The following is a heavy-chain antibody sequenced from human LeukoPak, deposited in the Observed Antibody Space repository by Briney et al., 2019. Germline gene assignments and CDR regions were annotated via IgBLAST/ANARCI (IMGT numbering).Heavy chain of an antibody. V-gene: IGHV1-2*02. D-gene: IGHD2-15*01. J-gene: IGHJ5*02. CDR3: ARGVVVAATQDNNWFDP. Sequence: ASVKVSCKASGYTFTGYYMHWVRQAPGQGLEWMGWINPNSGGTNYAQKFQGRVTMTRDTSISTAYMELSRLRSDDAAVYYCARGVVVAATQDNNWFDPWGQGTLVTVSS. CDR2: INPNSGGT. CDR1: GYTFTGYY.